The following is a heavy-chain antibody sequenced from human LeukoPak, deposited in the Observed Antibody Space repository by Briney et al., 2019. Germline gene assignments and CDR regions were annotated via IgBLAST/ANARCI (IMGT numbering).Heavy chain of an antibody. CDR3: AKGPYSGFS. Sequence: GGSLRLSCAASGSTFTSYWMTWVRQAPGKGLEWVANIKQDGSEKYYVDSVKGRFTISRDNSKNTLYLQMNSLRAEDTAVYYCAKGPYSGFSWGQGTLVTVSS. V-gene: IGHV3-7*03. CDR2: IKQDGSEK. CDR1: GSTFTSYW. D-gene: IGHD1-26*01. J-gene: IGHJ5*02.